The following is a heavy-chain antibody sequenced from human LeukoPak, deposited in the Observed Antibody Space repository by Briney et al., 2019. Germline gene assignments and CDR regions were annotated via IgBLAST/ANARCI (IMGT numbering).Heavy chain of an antibody. CDR1: GGSISSYY. V-gene: IGHV4-4*07. D-gene: IGHD6-13*01. CDR3: ARGAAATGRFDY. CDR2: IYTTGST. J-gene: IGHJ4*02. Sequence: PSETLSLTCTVSGGSISSYYWSWIRQPAGMGLEWIGRIYTTGSTNYNPSLKSRVTMSVDTSKNQFSLKVSSVTAADTAVYYCARGAAATGRFDYWGQGTLVTVSS.